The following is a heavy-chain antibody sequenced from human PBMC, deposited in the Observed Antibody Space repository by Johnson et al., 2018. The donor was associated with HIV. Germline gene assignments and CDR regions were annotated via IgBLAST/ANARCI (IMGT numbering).Heavy chain of an antibody. D-gene: IGHD6-13*01. CDR3: ARSTELGPDAFDI. J-gene: IGHJ3*02. CDR2: INWNGGST. V-gene: IGHV3-66*03. CDR1: GFTVSHYY. Sequence: VQLVESGGGLIQPGESLRLSCAASGFTVSHYYMSWVRQAPGKGLEWVSGINWNGGSTYYADSVKGRFTISRDNSKNTLYLQMNSLRAEDTAVYYCARSTELGPDAFDIWGQGTMVTVSS.